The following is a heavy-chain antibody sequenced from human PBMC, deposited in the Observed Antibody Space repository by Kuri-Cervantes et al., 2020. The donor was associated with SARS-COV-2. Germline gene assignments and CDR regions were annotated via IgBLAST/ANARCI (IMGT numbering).Heavy chain of an antibody. D-gene: IGHD3-3*01. CDR3: ASAVRFLEWLLLPIVAFDI. J-gene: IGHJ3*02. Sequence: ASVKVSCKVSGYTLTELSMHWVRQAPGKGLEWMGGFDPEDGETIYAQKFQGRVTMTEDTSTDTAYMELSRLRSDDTAVYYCASAVRFLEWLLLPIVAFDIWGQGTMVTVSS. CDR2: FDPEDGET. V-gene: IGHV1-24*01. CDR1: GYTLTELS.